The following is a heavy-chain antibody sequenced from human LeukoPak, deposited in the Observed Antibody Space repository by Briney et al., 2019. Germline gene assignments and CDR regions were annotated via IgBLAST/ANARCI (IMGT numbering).Heavy chain of an antibody. V-gene: IGHV3-23*01. CDR2: ISGSGGST. Sequence: GGSLRLSCAASGFTFSSYAMSWVRQAPGKGLEWVSAISGSGGSTYYADSVKGRFTISRDNSKNTLYLQMNSLRAEDTAIYYCAKVHGNSLYYYYGMDVWGQGTTVTVSS. CDR1: GFTFSSYA. J-gene: IGHJ6*02. D-gene: IGHD4-23*01. CDR3: AKVHGNSLYYYYGMDV.